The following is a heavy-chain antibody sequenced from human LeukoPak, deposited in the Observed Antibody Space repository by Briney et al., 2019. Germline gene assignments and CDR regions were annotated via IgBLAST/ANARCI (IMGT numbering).Heavy chain of an antibody. CDR3: ARDDPEMATAADY. Sequence: SVKVSCKASGGTFSSYAISWVRQAPGQGLEWMGRIIPILGIANYAQKFQGRVTITADKSTSTAYMELSSLRSEDTAVYYCARDDPEMATAADYWGQGTLVTVSS. CDR1: GGTFSSYA. CDR2: IIPILGIA. V-gene: IGHV1-69*04. J-gene: IGHJ4*02. D-gene: IGHD5-24*01.